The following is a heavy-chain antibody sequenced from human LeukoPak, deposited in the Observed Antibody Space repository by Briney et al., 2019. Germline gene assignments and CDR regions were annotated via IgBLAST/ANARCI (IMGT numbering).Heavy chain of an antibody. CDR1: GFTFSSSW. CDR3: AGVASNWGYDY. J-gene: IGHJ4*02. D-gene: IGHD7-27*01. CDR2: INQDGSEK. V-gene: IGHV3-7*03. Sequence: GGSLRLSCTASGFTFSSSWMSWVRQAPGKGLEWVANINQDGSEKHYVDSVKGRFTISRDNAKNSLYLQINSLRAEDTAVYYCAGVASNWGYDYWGQGTLVTVSS.